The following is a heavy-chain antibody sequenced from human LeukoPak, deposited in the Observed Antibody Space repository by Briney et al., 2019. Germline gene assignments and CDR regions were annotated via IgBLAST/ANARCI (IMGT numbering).Heavy chain of an antibody. J-gene: IGHJ4*02. V-gene: IGHV3-23*01. CDR1: GFTFSSYA. Sequence: GGSLRLSCTASGFTFSSYAMTWVRQAPGEGLECVSAIGGGGTSTYYADSVKGRFTISRDNSKNTLYLQMNSLRAEDTAVYYCAKDFVLPAARYFEYWGQGTLVTVSS. CDR3: AKDFVLPAARYFEY. D-gene: IGHD2-2*01. CDR2: IGGGGTST.